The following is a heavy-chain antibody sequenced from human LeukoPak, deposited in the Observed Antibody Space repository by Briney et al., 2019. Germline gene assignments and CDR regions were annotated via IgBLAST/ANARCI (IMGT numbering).Heavy chain of an antibody. CDR3: ARDGELHSGYDLSGYYFDY. V-gene: IGHV3-21*01. CDR1: GFTFSSYS. Sequence: PGGSLRLSCAASGFTFSSYSMNWVRQAPGKGLEWVSSISSSSSYIYYADSMKGRFTISRDNAKNSLYLQMNSLRAEDTAVYYCARDGELHSGYDLSGYYFDYWGQGTLVTVSS. CDR2: ISSSSSYI. J-gene: IGHJ4*02. D-gene: IGHD5-12*01.